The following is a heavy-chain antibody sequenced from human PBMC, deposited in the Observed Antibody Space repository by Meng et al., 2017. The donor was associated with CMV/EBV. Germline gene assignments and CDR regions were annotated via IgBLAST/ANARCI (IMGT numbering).Heavy chain of an antibody. CDR3: ASTPQYYSDGSGYLVSGGN. CDR1: GFTFSSYS. Sequence: GGSLRLSCAASGFTFSSYSMNWVRQAPGKGLEWVSSISSSSSYIYYADSVKGRFTISRDNAKYSLYLQMKNLRAQDTAVYYCASTPQYYSDGSGYLVSGGNWGQGTLVTVSS. J-gene: IGHJ4*02. CDR2: ISSSSSYI. D-gene: IGHD3-22*01. V-gene: IGHV3-21*01.